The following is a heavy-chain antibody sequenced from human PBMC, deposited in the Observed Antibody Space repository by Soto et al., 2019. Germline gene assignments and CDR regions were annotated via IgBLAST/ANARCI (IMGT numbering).Heavy chain of an antibody. V-gene: IGHV3-74*01. CDR1: GFTFSTYW. J-gene: IGHJ6*02. Sequence: EVQMVESGGGLVQPGGSLRLSCAASGFTFSTYWMHWVRQAPGKGLVWVSRISNDGSITSYADSVKGRFTISRDNAKNTLYLLMNSLRAEDTAVYYCAGPLGRPGAGVYYYYYAMDVWGQGTTVTVSS. D-gene: IGHD6-6*01. CDR3: AGPLGRPGAGVYYYYYAMDV. CDR2: ISNDGSIT.